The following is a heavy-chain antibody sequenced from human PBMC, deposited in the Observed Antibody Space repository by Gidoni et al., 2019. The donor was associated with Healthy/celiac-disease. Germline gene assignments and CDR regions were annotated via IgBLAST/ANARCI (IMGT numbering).Heavy chain of an antibody. CDR2: ISGRGGST. D-gene: IGHD3-22*01. Sequence: VQLLVSGGGWVQPGGSLRLYCESSGFTFSSSAMSWVRQAPGKGLEWVSAISGRGGSTYYADSVKGRFTISRDNSKNKLYLQMNSLRAEDTDVYYCANLPGIYYYDSSGYRLDYWGQGTLVTVSS. CDR3: ANLPGIYYYDSSGYRLDY. CDR1: GFTFSSSA. J-gene: IGHJ4*02. V-gene: IGHV3-23*01.